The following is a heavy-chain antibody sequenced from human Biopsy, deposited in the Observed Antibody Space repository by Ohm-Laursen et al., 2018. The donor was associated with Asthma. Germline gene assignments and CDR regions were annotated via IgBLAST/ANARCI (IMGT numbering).Heavy chain of an antibody. V-gene: IGHV4-61*01. D-gene: IGHD3-10*01. Sequence: GTLSLTCAVSGGSVSSGSYYWSWIRQPPGKGLEWIGYIYYSGSTNYNPSLKSRVTISVDTSKNQFSLKLSSVTAADTAVYYCARERAGYYGSGSYLGYWGQGTPVTVSS. CDR3: ARERAGYYGSGSYLGY. CDR1: GGSVSSGSYY. CDR2: IYYSGST. J-gene: IGHJ4*02.